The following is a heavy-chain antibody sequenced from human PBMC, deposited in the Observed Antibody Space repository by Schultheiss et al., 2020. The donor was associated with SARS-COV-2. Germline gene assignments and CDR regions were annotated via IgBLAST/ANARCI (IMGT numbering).Heavy chain of an antibody. Sequence: GGSLRLSCAASGFTFSSYSMNWVRQAPGKGLEWVSSISSSSSYIYYADSVKGRFTISRDNAKNSLYLQMNSLRAEDTAVYYCARDVSFLKGLMVYATPGFDYWGQGTLVTVSS. D-gene: IGHD2-8*01. CDR3: ARDVSFLKGLMVYATPGFDY. V-gene: IGHV3-21*01. CDR1: GFTFSSYS. CDR2: ISSSSSYI. J-gene: IGHJ4*02.